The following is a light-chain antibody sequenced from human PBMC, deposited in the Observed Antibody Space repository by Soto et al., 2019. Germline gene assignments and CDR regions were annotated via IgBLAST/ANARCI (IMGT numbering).Light chain of an antibody. CDR3: SSFAGSYSPYV. CDR1: SSDVGSYSH. Sequence: QSVLTQPASVSGSPGQSITISCSGTSSDVGSYSHVAWYQQFPGKTPKLIIYQVNKRPSGVPDRFSGSKSGNTASLTVSGLRPEDEADYFCSSFAGSYSPYVFGTGTKLTVL. J-gene: IGLJ1*01. V-gene: IGLV2-8*01. CDR2: QVN.